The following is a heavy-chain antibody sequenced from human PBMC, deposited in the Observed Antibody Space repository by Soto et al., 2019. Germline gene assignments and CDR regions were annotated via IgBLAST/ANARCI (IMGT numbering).Heavy chain of an antibody. J-gene: IGHJ3*02. D-gene: IGHD1-26*01. CDR1: GFNFSPYF. Sequence: EAHLVESGGGLPQPGGSLRLSCVASGFNFSPYFMAWVRQGPGRGLEWVSHIKGDGTTTAYGDSVRGRFINARDNGRNTLFLQMNSLRDDDTAVYYCVRDRGTPDSFDIWGQGTTVIVSS. CDR3: VRDRGTPDSFDI. CDR2: IKGDGTTT. V-gene: IGHV3-74*01.